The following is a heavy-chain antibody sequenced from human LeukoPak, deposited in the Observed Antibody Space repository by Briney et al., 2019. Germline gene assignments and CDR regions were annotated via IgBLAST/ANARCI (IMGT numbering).Heavy chain of an antibody. V-gene: IGHV3-30*03. CDR3: ARDLSRRSYYYDSSGRIGGFDY. Sequence: GSLRLSCAASGFTFSSYGMHWVRQAPGKGLEWVAVISYDGSNKYYADSVKGRFTISRDNSKNTLYLQMNSLRAEDTAVYYCARDLSRRSYYYDSSGRIGGFDYWGQGTLVTVSS. D-gene: IGHD3-22*01. CDR1: GFTFSSYG. J-gene: IGHJ4*02. CDR2: ISYDGSNK.